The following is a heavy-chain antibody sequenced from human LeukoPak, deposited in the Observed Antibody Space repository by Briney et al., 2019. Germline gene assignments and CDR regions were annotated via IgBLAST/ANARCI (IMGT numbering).Heavy chain of an antibody. CDR1: GFIFSDYY. CDR2: ISSSARTI. V-gene: IGHV3-11*04. D-gene: IGHD1-14*01. J-gene: IGHJ4*02. Sequence: GGSLRLSCAASGFIFSDYYMSWIRQAPGKGLKWISYISSSARTIYYADSVKGRFTISRDNSKNTLYLQMNSLRAEDTAVYYCAKDRHPARTDGYYFDYWGQGTLVTVSS. CDR3: AKDRHPARTDGYYFDY.